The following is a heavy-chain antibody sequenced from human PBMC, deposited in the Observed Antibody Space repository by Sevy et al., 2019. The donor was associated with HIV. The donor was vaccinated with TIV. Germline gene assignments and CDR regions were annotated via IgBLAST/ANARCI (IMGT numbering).Heavy chain of an antibody. CDR1: GFTFTLYS. V-gene: IGHV3-30-3*01. Sequence: GGSLRLSCAASGFTFTLYSMHWVRQAPGKGLEWVATISFDGSNKHYVDSVKGRFTISRDNSQNSLYLQMNSLRTEDTAVYYCALERLSSDVAEYFQNWGQGTLVTVSS. CDR2: ISFDGSNK. D-gene: IGHD1-1*01. J-gene: IGHJ1*01. CDR3: ALERLSSDVAEYFQN.